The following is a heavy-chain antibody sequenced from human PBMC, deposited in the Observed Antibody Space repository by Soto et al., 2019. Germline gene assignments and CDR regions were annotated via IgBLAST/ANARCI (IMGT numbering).Heavy chain of an antibody. D-gene: IGHD3-10*01. CDR3: ATANKFQYYTYIDV. Sequence: QVQLVESGGGLVKPGGSLRLSCAASGFTFSDYHMIWIRQAPGKGLECVSFISSSGSLIYYADSVKGRFTIPRDNAKNSQDRQKNGLWAEDMAVYYCATANKFQYYTYIDVWVKGTSITVSS. V-gene: IGHV3-11*01. CDR1: GFTFSDYH. J-gene: IGHJ6*03. CDR2: ISSSGSLI.